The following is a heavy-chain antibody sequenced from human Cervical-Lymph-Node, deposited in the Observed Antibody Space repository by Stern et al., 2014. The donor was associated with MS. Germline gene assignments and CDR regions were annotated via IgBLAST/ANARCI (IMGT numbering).Heavy chain of an antibody. CDR1: GGSISAYY. D-gene: IGHD3-10*01. Sequence: QVQLQESGPGLLKPSETLSLTCTVSGGSISAYYWSWVRQPPGKGLEWIGYIYYTGSTNYNPSLKSRVAISVDTSKTHFSLKLNSVTAADTAVYYCASGDAHLYWYFDVWGRGTLVTVSS. J-gene: IGHJ2*01. V-gene: IGHV4-59*01. CDR3: ASGDAHLYWYFDV. CDR2: IYYTGST.